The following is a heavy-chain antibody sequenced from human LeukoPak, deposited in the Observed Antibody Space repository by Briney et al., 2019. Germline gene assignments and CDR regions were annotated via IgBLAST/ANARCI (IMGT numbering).Heavy chain of an antibody. J-gene: IGHJ6*03. V-gene: IGHV1-69*13. CDR2: IIPIFGTA. CDR3: ARVRIVVVPAAGYYYYYYMDV. CDR1: GGTFSSYA. D-gene: IGHD2-2*01. Sequence: SVKVSCKASGGTFSSYAISRVRQAPGQGLEWMGGIIPIFGTANYAQKFQGRVTITADESTSTAYMELSSLRSEDTAVYYCARVRIVVVPAAGYYYYYYMDVWGKGTTVTVSS.